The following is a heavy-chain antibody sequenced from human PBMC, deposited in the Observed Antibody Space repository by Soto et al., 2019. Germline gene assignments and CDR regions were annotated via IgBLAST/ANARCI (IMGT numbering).Heavy chain of an antibody. Sequence: SDTLSLTCTVSGGSISSYYWSWSRQPPGKGLEWIGYIYYSGSTNYNPSLKSRVTISVDTSKNQFSLKLSSVTDADTAVYYCARGGVDYYDSSGYYGAYDAFDIWGQGTMVTVSS. D-gene: IGHD3-22*01. CDR2: IYYSGST. CDR1: GGSISSYY. J-gene: IGHJ3*02. V-gene: IGHV4-59*01. CDR3: ARGGVDYYDSSGYYGAYDAFDI.